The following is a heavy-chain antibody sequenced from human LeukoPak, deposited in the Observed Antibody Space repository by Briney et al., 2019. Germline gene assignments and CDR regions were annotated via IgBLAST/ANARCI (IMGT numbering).Heavy chain of an antibody. CDR2: ISGSSTYI. CDR3: ARVKGTERDY. CDR1: GFTFSTYS. Sequence: GSLRLSCAASGFTFSTYSMNWVRQAPGKGLEWVLSISGSSTYIFYADSVKGRFTISRDNAKNSLYLQMNSLRVEDTAVYYCARVKGTERDYWGQGTLVTVSS. V-gene: IGHV3-21*01. D-gene: IGHD3/OR15-3a*01. J-gene: IGHJ4*02.